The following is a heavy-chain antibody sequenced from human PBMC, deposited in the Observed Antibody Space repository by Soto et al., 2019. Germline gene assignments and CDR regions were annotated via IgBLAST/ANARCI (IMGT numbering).Heavy chain of an antibody. CDR1: GYTFTSYY. D-gene: IGHD4-4*01. V-gene: IGHV1-46*01. CDR2: ISPSGGST. CDR3: AGDPDSHYNDSHASSYP. J-gene: IGHJ5*02. Sequence: ASVKVSCKASGYTFTSYYMHWVRQAPGQGLEWMGIISPSGGSTSYAQKFQGRVTISADKFTGTAYMELTGLRSDDTAVYYCAGDPDSHYNDSHASSYPWGQGTLVTVSS.